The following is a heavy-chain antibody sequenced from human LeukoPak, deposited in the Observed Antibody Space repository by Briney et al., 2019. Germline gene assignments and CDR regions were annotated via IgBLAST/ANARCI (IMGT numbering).Heavy chain of an antibody. CDR3: ARIGSHYDILTGYGMDV. CDR1: GFSFSSYS. V-gene: IGHV3-20*04. J-gene: IGHJ6*02. CDR2: IKWNGGST. D-gene: IGHD3-9*01. Sequence: SGGSLRLSCAASGFSFSSYSMSWVRQAPGKGLEWVSGIKWNGGSTGYADSVKGRFTISRDNAKNSLYLQMNSLRAEDTALYYCARIGSHYDILTGYGMDVWGQGTTVTVSS.